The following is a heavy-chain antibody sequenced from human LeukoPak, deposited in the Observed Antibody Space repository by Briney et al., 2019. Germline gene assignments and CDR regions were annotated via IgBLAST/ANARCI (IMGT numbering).Heavy chain of an antibody. J-gene: IGHJ3*02. Sequence: TGGSLRLSCAASGFTFSSYSMNWVRQAPGKGLEWVSVIYSGGSTYYADSVKGRFTISRDNSKNTLYLQMNSLRAEDTAVYYCARDTGNGWFGEFEAFDIWGQGTMVTVSS. V-gene: IGHV3-66*01. CDR2: IYSGGST. CDR1: GFTFSSYS. CDR3: ARDTGNGWFGEFEAFDI. D-gene: IGHD3-10*01.